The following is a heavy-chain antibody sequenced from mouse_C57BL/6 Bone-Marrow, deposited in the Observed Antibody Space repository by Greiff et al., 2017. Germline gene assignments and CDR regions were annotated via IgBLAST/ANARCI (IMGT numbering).Heavy chain of an antibody. CDR2: IYPRSGNT. V-gene: IGHV1-81*01. J-gene: IGHJ4*01. CDR1: GYTFTSYG. D-gene: IGHD2-3*01. CDR3: ARNGYYTHYYAMDY. Sequence: QVHVKQSGAELARPGASVKLSCKASGYTFTSYGISWVKQSTGQGLEWIGEIYPRSGNTYYNEKFKGKATLTADKSSSTAYMELRSLTSEDSAVYFCARNGYYTHYYAMDYWGQGTSVTVSS.